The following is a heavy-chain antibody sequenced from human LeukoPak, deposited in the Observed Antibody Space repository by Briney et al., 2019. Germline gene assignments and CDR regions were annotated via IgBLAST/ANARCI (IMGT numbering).Heavy chain of an antibody. D-gene: IGHD5-12*01. CDR3: TRDSGYNAFDI. Sequence: GGSLRLSCAASGFTVSSNYMSWVRQAPGKGLEWVSVIYCGGSTYYADSVKGRFTISRDNSKNTLYLQMNSLRAEDTAVYYCTRDSGYNAFDIWGQGTMVTVSS. J-gene: IGHJ3*02. V-gene: IGHV3-66*01. CDR2: IYCGGST. CDR1: GFTVSSNY.